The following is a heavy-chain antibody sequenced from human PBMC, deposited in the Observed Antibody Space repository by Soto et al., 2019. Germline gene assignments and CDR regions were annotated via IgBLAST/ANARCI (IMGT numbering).Heavy chain of an antibody. V-gene: IGHV4-59*08. CDR1: GGSISSYY. CDR2: IYYSGST. CDR3: ARWLYYYDSSGGHGMDV. J-gene: IGHJ6*02. D-gene: IGHD3-22*01. Sequence: SVTLSPTCTVAGGSISSYYWSWIRQPPGKGLEWIGYIYYSGSTNYNPSLKSRVTISVDTSKNQFSLKLSSVTAADTAVYYCARWLYYYDSSGGHGMDVWGQGTTVTVSS.